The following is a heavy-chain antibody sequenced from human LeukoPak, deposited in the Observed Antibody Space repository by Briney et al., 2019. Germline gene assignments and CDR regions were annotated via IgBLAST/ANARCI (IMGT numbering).Heavy chain of an antibody. CDR2: INHSGST. CDR3: ARHAQTWCSSTICFSGRFDY. J-gene: IGHJ4*02. D-gene: IGHD2-2*01. V-gene: IGHV4-34*01. CDR1: GGSFSGYY. Sequence: SETLSLTCAVYGGSFSGYYWSWIRQPPGKGLEWIGEINHSGSTNYNPSLKSRVTISVDTSKNQSSLKMRSVTAADTATYYCARHAQTWCSSTICFSGRFDYWGQGSLVTVSS.